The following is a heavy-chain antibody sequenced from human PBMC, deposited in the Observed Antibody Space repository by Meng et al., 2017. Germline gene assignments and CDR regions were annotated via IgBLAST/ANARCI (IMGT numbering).Heavy chain of an antibody. Sequence: VPLGGFGGGLVPPGGSLRLSCAASGFTFGSYAMSWVRQAPGKGLEWVSAISGSGGSTYYADSVKGRFTISRDNSKNTLYLQMNSLRAEDTAVYYCAKADLRGYMLRFDYWGQGTLVTVAS. V-gene: IGHV3-23*04. D-gene: IGHD3-16*01. CDR1: GFTFGSYA. CDR2: ISGSGGST. J-gene: IGHJ4*02. CDR3: AKADLRGYMLRFDY.